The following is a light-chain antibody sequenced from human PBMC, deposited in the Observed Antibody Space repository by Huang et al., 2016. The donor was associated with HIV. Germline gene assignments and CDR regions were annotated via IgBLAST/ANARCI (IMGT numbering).Light chain of an antibody. CDR3: MQALQTPRT. CDR2: LSS. Sequence: IVITQSPLSLPVTPGEPASISCRSSQSLLHSHGYNYLDWYLQKPGQAPQLLISLSSNRASGVPDRFSGSGSVTEFTLKISRVEAEDVGVYFCMQALQTPRTFGQGTRLEIK. V-gene: IGKV2-28*01. J-gene: IGKJ5*01. CDR1: QSLLHSHGYNY.